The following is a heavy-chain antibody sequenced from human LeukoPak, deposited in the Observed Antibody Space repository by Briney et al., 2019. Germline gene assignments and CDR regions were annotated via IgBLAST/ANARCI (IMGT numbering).Heavy chain of an antibody. D-gene: IGHD3-22*01. CDR1: GFTFSIYG. Sequence: PGGSLRLSCAASGFTFSIYGMSWVRQAPGRGLEWVSAMSGSGGSTYCADSVKGRFTISRDNSKNTLYLQMNSLRAEDTAVYYCAKDGYYDSSAYYYVRYFDLWGRGTLVTVSS. V-gene: IGHV3-23*01. J-gene: IGHJ2*01. CDR3: AKDGYYDSSAYYYVRYFDL. CDR2: MSGSGGST.